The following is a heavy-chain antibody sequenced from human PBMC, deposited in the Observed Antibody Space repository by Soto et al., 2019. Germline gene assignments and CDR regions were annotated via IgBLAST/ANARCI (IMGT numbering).Heavy chain of an antibody. D-gene: IGHD6-19*01. CDR1: GFSLSHARMG. CDR2: ILSNDGK. Sequence: QVTLKESGPVLVKPTETLTLTCTVSGFSLSHARMGVSWFRQPPGKALEWLAHILSNDGKSYSTSLKSRLTIAQDPAKSQVGLTLTNMDTVDSATYYCARIGIAVADSDPNFDHWGQGTLVTVSS. J-gene: IGHJ4*02. CDR3: ARIGIAVADSDPNFDH. V-gene: IGHV2-26*01.